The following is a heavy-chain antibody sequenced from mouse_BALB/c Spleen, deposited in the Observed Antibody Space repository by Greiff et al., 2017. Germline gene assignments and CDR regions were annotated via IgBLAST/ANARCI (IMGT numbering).Heavy chain of an antibody. V-gene: IGHV5-12-2*01. J-gene: IGHJ4*01. CDR3: ARHGGAMDC. Sequence: DVMLVESGGGLVQPGGSLKLSCAASGFTFSSYTMSWVRQTPEKRLEWVAYISNGGGSTYYPDTVKGRFTISRDNAKNTLYLQMSSLKSEDTAMYYCARHGGAMDCWGQGTSVTVSS. CDR1: GFTFSSYT. CDR2: ISNGGGST.